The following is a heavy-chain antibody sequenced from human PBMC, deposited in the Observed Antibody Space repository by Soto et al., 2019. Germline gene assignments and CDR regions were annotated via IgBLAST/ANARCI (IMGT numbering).Heavy chain of an antibody. Sequence: EVQLLESGGGLVQPGGSLRLSCTASGFTFSSYAMSWVRQAPGKGLEWVSGVSGGGYNTYYADSVEGRFTISRDNSKNTLYLQMNSLRAEDTAVYYRAKDPHSWGQGTLVTVSS. CDR2: VSGGGYNT. V-gene: IGHV3-23*01. J-gene: IGHJ4*02. CDR3: AKDPHS. CDR1: GFTFSSYA.